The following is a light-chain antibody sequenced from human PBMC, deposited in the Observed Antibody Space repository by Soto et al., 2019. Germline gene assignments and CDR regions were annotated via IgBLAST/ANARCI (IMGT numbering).Light chain of an antibody. V-gene: IGKV1-39*01. CDR1: QSISNY. Sequence: DIQMTQSPSSLSASVGDRVTITCRASQSISNYLNWYQQKPGKAPKVLIYGASSLQSGVPSRFSGSGSGTDFNLTISSLQPEDFAAYYCQQSYSLPPTFGQGTKLEIK. J-gene: IGKJ2*01. CDR2: GAS. CDR3: QQSYSLPPT.